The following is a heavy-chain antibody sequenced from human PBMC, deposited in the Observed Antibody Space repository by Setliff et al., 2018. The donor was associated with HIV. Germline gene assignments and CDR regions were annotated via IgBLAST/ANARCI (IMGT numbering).Heavy chain of an antibody. D-gene: IGHD5-18*01. CDR2: VYTSGST. CDR1: GDSISGGSSY. Sequence: PSETLSLTCTVSGDSISGGSSYWSWIRQPARKGLEWIGRVYTSGSTNYNPSLKSRVTISVDTSKNQFSLKMNSATAADTALYYCARTRGYTYGYIDSWAQGTLVTVSS. V-gene: IGHV4-61*02. CDR3: ARTRGYTYGYIDS. J-gene: IGHJ4*02.